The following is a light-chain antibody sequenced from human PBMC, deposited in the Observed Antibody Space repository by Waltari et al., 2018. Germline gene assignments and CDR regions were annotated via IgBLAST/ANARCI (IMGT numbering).Light chain of an antibody. J-gene: IGLJ2*01. V-gene: IGLV2-14*03. CDR2: DVS. Sequence: QPVLTQPASVSGSTGQSITTSCTGPSSDIGGYSYVPCYQQHPGKAPKLMIYDVSRWPSGVSHRCSGSKSGNTASLTISGLQAEDEAHYYCTSYTSTNTVIFGGGTKVTVL. CDR1: SSDIGGYSY. CDR3: TSYTSTNTVI.